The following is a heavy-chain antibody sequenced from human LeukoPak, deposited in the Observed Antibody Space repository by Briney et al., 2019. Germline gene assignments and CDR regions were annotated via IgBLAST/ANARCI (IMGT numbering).Heavy chain of an antibody. CDR3: ARDGPTDYFDY. D-gene: IGHD4-17*01. CDR2: INHSGST. Sequence: SETLSLTCAVYGGSFSGYYWSWIRQPPGKGLEWIGEINHSGSTNYNPSLKSRVTISVDTSKNQFSLKLSPVTAADTAVYYCARDGPTDYFDYWGQGTLVTVSS. CDR1: GGSFSGYY. J-gene: IGHJ4*02. V-gene: IGHV4-34*01.